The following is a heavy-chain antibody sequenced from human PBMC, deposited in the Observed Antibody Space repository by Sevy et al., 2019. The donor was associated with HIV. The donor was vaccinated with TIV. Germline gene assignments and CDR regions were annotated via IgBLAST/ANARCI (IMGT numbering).Heavy chain of an antibody. CDR1: GFTFSSYA. CDR3: AKDFAMITFGGVIWPFDY. V-gene: IGHV3-23*01. CDR2: ISGSGGST. J-gene: IGHJ4*02. Sequence: GGSLRLSCAASGFTFSSYAMSWVRQAPGKGLEWVSAISGSGGSTYYADSVKGRFTISRDNSKNTLYLQMNSLRAEDTSVYYCAKDFAMITFGGVIWPFDYWGQGTLVTVSS. D-gene: IGHD3-16*02.